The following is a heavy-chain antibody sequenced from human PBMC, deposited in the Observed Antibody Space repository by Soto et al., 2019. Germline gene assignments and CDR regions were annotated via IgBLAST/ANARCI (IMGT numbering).Heavy chain of an antibody. CDR3: ARVGGTDYDFWSGYDY. J-gene: IGHJ4*02. Sequence: QVQLVQSGAEVKKPGASVKVSCKASGYTFTSYGISWVRQAPGQGLEWMGWISVYNGNTNYAQKLQGRATMTTDTSTSKAYVELRSLRSDDTAVYYCARVGGTDYDFWSGYDYWGQGTLVTVSS. CDR1: GYTFTSYG. CDR2: ISVYNGNT. D-gene: IGHD3-3*01. V-gene: IGHV1-18*01.